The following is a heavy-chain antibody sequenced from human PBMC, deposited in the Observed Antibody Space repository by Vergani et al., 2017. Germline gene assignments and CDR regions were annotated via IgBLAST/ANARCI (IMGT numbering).Heavy chain of an antibody. CDR3: AKGYSGYHYGPDFDY. Sequence: EVQLLESGGGLVQPGGSLRLSCAASGFTFSSYAMSWVRPAPGTGLEWVSAISGSGGSTYYADSVKGRFTISRDNSKNTLYLQMNSLRAEDTAVYYCAKGYSGYHYGPDFDYWGQGTLVTVSS. CDR1: GFTFSSYA. CDR2: ISGSGGST. V-gene: IGHV3-23*01. J-gene: IGHJ4*02. D-gene: IGHD5-12*01.